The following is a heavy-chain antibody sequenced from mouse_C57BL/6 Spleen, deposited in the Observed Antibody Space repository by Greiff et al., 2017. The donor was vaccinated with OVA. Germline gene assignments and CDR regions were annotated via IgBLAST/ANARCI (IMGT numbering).Heavy chain of an antibody. CDR2: IYPGSGST. Sequence: QVQLQQPGAELVKPGASVKMSCKASGYTFTSYWITWVKQRPGQALEWIGDIYPGSGSTNYNEKFKSKATLTVDTSSSTAYMQLSSLTYEDSAVYYCARPPYGSSQSYYFDYWGQGTTLTVSS. CDR3: ARPPYGSSQSYYFDY. CDR1: GYTFTSYW. J-gene: IGHJ2*01. D-gene: IGHD1-1*01. V-gene: IGHV1-55*01.